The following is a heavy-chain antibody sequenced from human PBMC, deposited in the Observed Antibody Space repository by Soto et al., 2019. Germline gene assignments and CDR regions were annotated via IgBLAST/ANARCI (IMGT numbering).Heavy chain of an antibody. CDR3: AKDRMWSCGSCYPDPFDY. CDR2: ISGSGGST. CDR1: GFTFSSYA. Sequence: EVQLLESGGGLVQPGGSLRLSCAASGFTFSSYAMSWVRQAPGKGLEWVSGISGSGGSTYYADSVKGRFTISRDNSKNTLYLQMNSLRAEDTAVYYCAKDRMWSCGSCYPDPFDYWGQGTLVTVSS. V-gene: IGHV3-23*01. D-gene: IGHD2-15*01. J-gene: IGHJ4*02.